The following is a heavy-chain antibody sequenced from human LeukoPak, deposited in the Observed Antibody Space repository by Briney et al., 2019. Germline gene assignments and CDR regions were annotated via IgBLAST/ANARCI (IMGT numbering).Heavy chain of an antibody. CDR3: ARRSRMPLGIVGATGNFDY. D-gene: IGHD1-26*01. Sequence: SETLSLTCAVYGGSFSGYYWSWIRQPPGKGLEWIGEINHSGSTNYNPSLKSRVTISVDTSKNQFSLKLSSVTAADTAVYYCARRSRMPLGIVGATGNFDYWGQGTLVTVSS. CDR2: INHSGST. J-gene: IGHJ4*02. V-gene: IGHV4-34*01. CDR1: GGSFSGYY.